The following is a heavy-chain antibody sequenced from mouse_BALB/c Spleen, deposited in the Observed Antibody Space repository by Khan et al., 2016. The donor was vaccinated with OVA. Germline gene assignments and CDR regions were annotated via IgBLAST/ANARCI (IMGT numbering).Heavy chain of an antibody. D-gene: IGHD1-1*01. CDR3: ARGNYYGYYFDY. Sequence: EVQLQESGPGLVKPSQSLSLTCTVTGYSITSGYVWNWIRQFPGNKLEWMGYISYSGGTSYNPSLKSRISITRDTSKNQFFLQLNSVTTEDTATYYCARGNYYGYYFDYWGQGTPLTGSS. V-gene: IGHV3-2*02. CDR1: GYSITSGYV. J-gene: IGHJ2*01. CDR2: ISYSGGT.